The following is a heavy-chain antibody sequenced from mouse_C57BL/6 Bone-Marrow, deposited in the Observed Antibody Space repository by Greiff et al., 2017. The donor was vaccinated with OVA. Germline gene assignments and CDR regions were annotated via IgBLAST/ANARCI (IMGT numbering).Heavy chain of an antibody. V-gene: IGHV1-81*01. J-gene: IGHJ4*01. CDR1: GYTFTSYG. CDR3: ARLDSSLLYAMDY. Sequence: QVQLQQSGAELSRPGASVKLSCKASGYTFTSYGISWVKQRTGQGLEWIGEIYPRSGNTYYNEKFKGKATLTADKSSSTAYMELRSLTSEDSAVYFCARLDSSLLYAMDYWGQGTSVTVSS. CDR2: IYPRSGNT. D-gene: IGHD1-1*01.